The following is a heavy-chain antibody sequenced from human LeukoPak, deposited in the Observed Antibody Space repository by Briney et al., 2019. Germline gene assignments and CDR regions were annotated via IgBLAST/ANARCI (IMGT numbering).Heavy chain of an antibody. D-gene: IGHD2-15*01. Sequence: GGSLRLSCAASGFTFSSYAMSWFRQAPGKGLEWVSAISGSGGSTYYADSVKGRFTISRDNSKNTLYLQMNSLRAEDTAVYYCASRGSDIVAPFDPWGQGTLVTVSS. CDR1: GFTFSSYA. J-gene: IGHJ5*02. CDR2: ISGSGGST. V-gene: IGHV3-23*01. CDR3: ASRGSDIVAPFDP.